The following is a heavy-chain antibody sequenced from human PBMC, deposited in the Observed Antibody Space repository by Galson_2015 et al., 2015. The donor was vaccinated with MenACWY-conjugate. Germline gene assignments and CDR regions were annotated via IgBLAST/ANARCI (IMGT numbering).Heavy chain of an antibody. CDR1: NYTFTSHG. J-gene: IGHJ2*01. CDR2: VSTNNGNT. V-gene: IGHV1-18*01. Sequence: SVKVSCKASNYTFTSHGINWVRQAPGQGLEWMGWVSTNNGNTNYAQNFQGKVTMTTDTSTTTAYMQLRSLTSDDTAVYYCARGRTTIGSQRYFELWGRGTLVIVSS. CDR3: ARGRTTIGSQRYFEL. D-gene: IGHD3-9*01.